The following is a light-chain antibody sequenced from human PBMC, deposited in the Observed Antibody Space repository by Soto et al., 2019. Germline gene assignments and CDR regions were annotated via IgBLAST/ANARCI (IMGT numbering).Light chain of an antibody. CDR2: AAS. J-gene: IGKJ1*01. CDR1: QSISSY. Sequence: EIQVTQAPAALSTTVGDRVTITCRASQSISSYLNWYQQKPGKAPKLLIYAASSLQSGVPSRFSGSGSGTDFTLTISSLQPEDFAPYDCQQSYSTPRTFGQRTKVDI. V-gene: IGKV1-39*01. CDR3: QQSYSTPRT.